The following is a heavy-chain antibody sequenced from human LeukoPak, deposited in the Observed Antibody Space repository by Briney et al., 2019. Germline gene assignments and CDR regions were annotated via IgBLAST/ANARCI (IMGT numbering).Heavy chain of an antibody. D-gene: IGHD4-17*01. J-gene: IGHJ6*02. CDR2: ISWNSGSI. CDR1: GFTFDDYA. V-gene: IGHV3-9*01. CDR3: AKDLDYGDYVSSGMDV. Sequence: GGSLRLSCAASGFTFDDYAMHWVRQAPGKGLEWVSGISWNSGSIGYADSVKGRFTISRDNAKNSLYLQMNSLRAEDTALYYCAKDLDYGDYVSSGMDVWGQGTTVTVSS.